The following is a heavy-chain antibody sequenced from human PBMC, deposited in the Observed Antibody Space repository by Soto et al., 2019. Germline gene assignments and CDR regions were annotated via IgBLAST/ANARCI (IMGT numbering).Heavy chain of an antibody. V-gene: IGHV3-23*01. Sequence: GGSLRLSCSASGFTFSSFGLSWARQAPGKGLEWVSRISGNSDSTYYADSVKGRFTISRDNLKNTLYLQMNSLRAGDTAVYCCAKFSGYASWGQGTLVTVSS. CDR1: GFTFSSFG. J-gene: IGHJ4*02. CDR2: ISGNSDST. D-gene: IGHD5-12*01. CDR3: AKFSGYAS.